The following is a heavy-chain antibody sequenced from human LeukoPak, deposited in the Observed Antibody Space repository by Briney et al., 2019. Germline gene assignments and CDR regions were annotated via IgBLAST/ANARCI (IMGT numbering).Heavy chain of an antibody. V-gene: IGHV3-74*01. Sequence: GGSLRLSCAASGFTFSTYCMYWVRQAPGKGLVWVSRINTDGSSISYADSVKGRFTISRDNAKNTLYLQMNSLRAEDTAVYYCARDGGESSGLLRRYHYYYYLDVWGRGTTVTVSS. CDR2: INTDGSSI. CDR1: GFTFSTYC. J-gene: IGHJ6*03. D-gene: IGHD6-19*01. CDR3: ARDGGESSGLLRRYHYYYYLDV.